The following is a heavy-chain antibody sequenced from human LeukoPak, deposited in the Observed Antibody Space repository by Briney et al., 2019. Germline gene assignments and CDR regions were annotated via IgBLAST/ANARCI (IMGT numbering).Heavy chain of an antibody. CDR2: IHSTGNT. CDR1: GGSITDHY. V-gene: IGHV4-59*11. J-gene: IGHJ4*02. CDR3: ARISSGCSTASCYLDY. D-gene: IGHD2-2*01. Sequence: SETLPLTCTVSGGSITDHYWSWIRQPPGKGLELTGHIHSTGNTFYKPSLKSRITISLDTSRNQFSLRLSSVTAADTAVYYCARISSGCSTASCYLDYWGQGTLVTVSS.